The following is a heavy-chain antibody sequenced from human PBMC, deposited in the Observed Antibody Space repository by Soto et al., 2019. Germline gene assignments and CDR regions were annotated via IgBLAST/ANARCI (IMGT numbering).Heavy chain of an antibody. D-gene: IGHD3-16*01. Sequence: GGSLRLSCAASGFTFGTYAMSWVRQAPGKGLEWVSAISGSGGSVYYADSVKGRFTISRDNSKNTLYVQMNSLRAEDTAVYYWAKDWGPVALGGQGTLVTVSP. CDR2: ISGSGGSV. CDR3: AKDWGPVAL. J-gene: IGHJ4*02. V-gene: IGHV3-23*01. CDR1: GFTFGTYA.